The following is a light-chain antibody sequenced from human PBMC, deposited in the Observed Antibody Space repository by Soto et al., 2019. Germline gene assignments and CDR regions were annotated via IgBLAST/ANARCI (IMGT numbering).Light chain of an antibody. J-gene: IGKJ2*01. V-gene: IGKV3-20*01. CDR3: QQYGSSPPYT. CDR2: GAS. CDR1: RRVSSSY. Sequence: EIVLTQSPGTLSFSPGERATLSCRASRRVSSSYLAWYQQKPGQAPRLLIYGASSRATGIPDRFSGSGSGTDFTLTISRLEPEDFAVYYCQQYGSSPPYTFGQGTKLEIK.